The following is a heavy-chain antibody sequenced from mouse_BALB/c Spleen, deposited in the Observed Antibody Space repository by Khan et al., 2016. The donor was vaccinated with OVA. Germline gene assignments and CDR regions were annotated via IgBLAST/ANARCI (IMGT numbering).Heavy chain of an antibody. Sequence: QVQLQQPGAELVKPGASVKLSCKASGYTFTSYYMYWVKQRPGQGLELIGGIIPSNGDTYFHEKLKSKATLTLDKSSSTAYMQRSSLTSEDSAVYYCTRSGWSSFAYGGQGTLVTVSA. CDR3: TRSGWSSFAY. D-gene: IGHD2-3*01. CDR2: IIPSNGDT. J-gene: IGHJ3*01. V-gene: IGHV1S81*02. CDR1: GYTFTSYY.